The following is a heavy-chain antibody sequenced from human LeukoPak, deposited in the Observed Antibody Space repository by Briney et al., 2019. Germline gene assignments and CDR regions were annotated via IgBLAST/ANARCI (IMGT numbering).Heavy chain of an antibody. D-gene: IGHD6-6*01. CDR3: AKDQTIYSSSSGPFDY. Sequence: GGSLRLSCAASGFTFSSYAMSWVRQAPGKGLEWVSAISGSGGSTYYADSVKGRFTISRDNSKNTLYLQMNSLRAEDTAVYYCAKDQTIYSSSSGPFDYWGQGTLVTVSS. J-gene: IGHJ4*02. CDR1: GFTFSSYA. V-gene: IGHV3-23*01. CDR2: ISGSGGST.